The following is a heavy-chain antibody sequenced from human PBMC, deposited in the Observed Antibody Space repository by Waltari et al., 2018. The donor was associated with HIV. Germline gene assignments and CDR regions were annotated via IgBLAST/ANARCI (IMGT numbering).Heavy chain of an antibody. D-gene: IGHD6-19*01. CDR1: GFTFGCSQ. J-gene: IGHJ4*02. Sequence: EVQLVESGGGSVQPGGSLRLSCAASGFTFGCSQIHWVRQAPGKGLVWVSRINGDGSRTNYADSVEGRFTISRDNAKNTLYLQMNSLRAEDTAVYYCAREGASSGSYYFDYWGQGTLVTVSS. CDR3: AREGASSGSYYFDY. CDR2: INGDGSRT. V-gene: IGHV3-74*01.